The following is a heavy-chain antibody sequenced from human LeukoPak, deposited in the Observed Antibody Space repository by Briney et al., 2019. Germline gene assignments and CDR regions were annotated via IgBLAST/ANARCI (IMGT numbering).Heavy chain of an antibody. CDR1: GFTFSSYG. V-gene: IGHV3-33*06. CDR2: IWYDGSNK. CDR3: AKAARLNSSSWSRDY. J-gene: IGHJ4*02. Sequence: GTSLRLSCAASGFTFSSYGMHWVRQAPGKGLEWVAVIWYDGSNKYYADSVKGRFTISRDNSKDTLYLQMNSLRAEDTAVYYCAKAARLNSSSWSRDYWGQGTLVTVSS. D-gene: IGHD6-13*01.